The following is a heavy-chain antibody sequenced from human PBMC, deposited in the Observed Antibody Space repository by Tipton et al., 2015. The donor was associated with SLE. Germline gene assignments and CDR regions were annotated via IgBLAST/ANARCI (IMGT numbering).Heavy chain of an antibody. Sequence: TLSLTCTVSGGSISSSSYYWGWIRQPPGKGLEWIGSIYYSGSTYYNPSLKSRVTISVDTSKNQFSLKLSSVTAADTAVYYCARERAAAGTSWFDPWGQGTLVTVSS. V-gene: IGHV4-39*07. D-gene: IGHD6-13*01. CDR1: GGSISSSSYY. CDR2: IYYSGST. CDR3: ARERAAAGTSWFDP. J-gene: IGHJ5*02.